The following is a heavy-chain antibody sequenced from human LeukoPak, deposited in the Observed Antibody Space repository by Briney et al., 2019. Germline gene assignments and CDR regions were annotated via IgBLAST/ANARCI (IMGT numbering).Heavy chain of an antibody. J-gene: IGHJ4*02. CDR3: AKRGFSGYYFHY. CDR1: GFTFSNYA. Sequence: GGSLRLSCAASGFTFSNYAMSWVRQAPGKGLDWVSSISGSGGSTYYADSVRGRFTISRDNSENTIYLQMNSLRAEDTAVYYCAKRGFSGYYFHYWGQGTLVSVSS. V-gene: IGHV3-23*01. D-gene: IGHD3-22*01. CDR2: ISGSGGST.